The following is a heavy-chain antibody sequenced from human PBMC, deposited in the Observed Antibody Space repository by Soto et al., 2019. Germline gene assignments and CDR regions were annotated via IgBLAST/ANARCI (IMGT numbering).Heavy chain of an antibody. CDR3: ARQVSGSIGYHWEQGYWYFDL. CDR2: IYYSGST. V-gene: IGHV4-39*01. Sequence: QLQLQESGPGLVKPSETLSLTCTVSGGSISSSSYYWGWIRQPPGKGLEWIGSIYYSGSTYYNPSLKSLFTISVARSKNQFSLRLTSVTAADRAGYSGARQVSGSIGYHWEQGYWYFDLGGRGTLVTVSS. J-gene: IGHJ2*01. CDR1: GGSISSSSYY. D-gene: IGHD3-22*01.